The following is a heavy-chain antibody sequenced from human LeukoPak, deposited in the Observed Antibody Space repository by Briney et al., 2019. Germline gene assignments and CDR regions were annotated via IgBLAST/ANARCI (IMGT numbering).Heavy chain of an antibody. CDR1: GFTFRDYD. D-gene: IGHD3-10*01. J-gene: IGHJ4*02. V-gene: IGHV3-11*01. CDR2: ISSSDTTM. Sequence: GGSLRLSCAASGFTFRDYDMTWTRQAPGKGLEWVSYISSSDTTMYNADSVKGRFTISRDNAKNSLYLQMNSLRAEDTAVYYCARAPTYGPGSSFDYWGQGTLVTVSS. CDR3: ARAPTYGPGSSFDY.